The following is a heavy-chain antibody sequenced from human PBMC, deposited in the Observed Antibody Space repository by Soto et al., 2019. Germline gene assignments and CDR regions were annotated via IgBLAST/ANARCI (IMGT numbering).Heavy chain of an antibody. J-gene: IGHJ5*02. CDR1: GFTFSFYT. CDR3: AKDHSGITIFGVVNWFDP. V-gene: IGHV3-23*01. CDR2: ISGSGGST. D-gene: IGHD3-3*01. Sequence: GGSLRLSCAVSGFTFSFYTMSWVRQAPGKGLEWVSGISGSGGSTYYADSVKGRFTISRDNSKNTLYLQMNSLRAEDTAVYYCAKDHSGITIFGVVNWFDPWGQGTLVTVSS.